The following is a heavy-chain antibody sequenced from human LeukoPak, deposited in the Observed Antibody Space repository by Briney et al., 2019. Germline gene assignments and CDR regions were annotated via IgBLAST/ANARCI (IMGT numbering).Heavy chain of an antibody. D-gene: IGHD3-3*01. Sequence: GASLKISYKGSGYSFTSYWIGWVRPMPGKGLEWMGIIYPGDSDTRYSPSFQGQVTISADKSISTAYLQWSSLKASDTAMYYCARGISLAYYDFWSGYYPPVHFDYWGQGTPVTVSS. CDR3: ARGISLAYYDFWSGYYPPVHFDY. CDR2: IYPGDSDT. CDR1: GYSFTSYW. J-gene: IGHJ4*02. V-gene: IGHV5-51*01.